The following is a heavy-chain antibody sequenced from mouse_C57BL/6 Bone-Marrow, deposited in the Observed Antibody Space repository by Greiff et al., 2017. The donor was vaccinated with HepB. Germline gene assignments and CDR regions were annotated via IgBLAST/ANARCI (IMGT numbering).Heavy chain of an antibody. V-gene: IGHV1-69*01. CDR2: IDPSDSYT. CDR3: SMGSTMITDWYFDV. Sequence: QVQLQQPGAELVMPGASVKLSCKASGYTFTSYWMHWVKQRPGQGLEWIGEIDPSDSYTNYNQKFKGKSTLTVDKSSSTAYMQLSSLTSEDYAVYYCSMGSTMITDWYFDVWGTGTTVTVSS. J-gene: IGHJ1*03. CDR1: GYTFTSYW. D-gene: IGHD2-4*01.